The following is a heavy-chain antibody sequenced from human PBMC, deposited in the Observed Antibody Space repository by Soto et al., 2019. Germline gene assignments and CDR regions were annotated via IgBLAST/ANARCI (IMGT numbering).Heavy chain of an antibody. J-gene: IGHJ5*02. CDR3: ARDLGHYDSSGYYNWFDP. V-gene: IGHV1-69*01. CDR1: GGTFSSYA. CDR2: IIRIFGTA. Sequence: QVQLVQSGAEVKKPGSSVKVSCKASGGTFSSYAISWVRQAPGQGLEWMGGIIRIFGTANYAQKFQGRVTITADESTSTAYIELSNLRSEDTAVYYCARDLGHYDSSGYYNWFDPWGQGTLVPVSS. D-gene: IGHD3-22*01.